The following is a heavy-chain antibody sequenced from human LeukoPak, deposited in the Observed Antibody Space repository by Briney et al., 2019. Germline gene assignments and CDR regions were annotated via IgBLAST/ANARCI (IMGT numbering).Heavy chain of an antibody. D-gene: IGHD4-17*01. J-gene: IGHJ4*02. CDR1: GYTFTSYA. CDR3: ARATTVTLFDY. V-gene: IGHV1-3*01. CDR2: INAGNGNT. Sequence: ASVKVFCKASGYTFTSYAMHWVRQAPGQRLEWMGWINAGNGNTKYSQKFQGRVTITRDTSASTAYMELSSLRSEDTAVYYCARATTVTLFDYWGQGTLVTVSS.